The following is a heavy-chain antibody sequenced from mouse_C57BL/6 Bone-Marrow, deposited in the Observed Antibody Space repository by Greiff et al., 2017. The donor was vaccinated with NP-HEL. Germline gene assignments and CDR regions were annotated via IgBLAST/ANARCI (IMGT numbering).Heavy chain of an antibody. J-gene: IGHJ2*01. CDR1: GFTFSSYA. CDR2: ISDGGSYT. CDR3: ARARVRLLFDY. V-gene: IGHV5-4*03. D-gene: IGHD1-2*01. Sequence: EVKLVESGGGLVKPGGSLKLSCAASGFTFSSYAMSWVRQTPEKRLEWVATISDGGSYTYYPDNVKGRFTISRDNAKNNLYLQLSHLKSEDTAMYYCARARVRLLFDYWGRGTTLTVSA.